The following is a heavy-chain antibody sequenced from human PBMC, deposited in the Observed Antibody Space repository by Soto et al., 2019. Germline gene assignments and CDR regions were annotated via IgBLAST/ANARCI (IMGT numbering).Heavy chain of an antibody. CDR2: IIPIFRTA. CDR3: ARDEARAQLGGTYYYTVAV. J-gene: IGHJ6*02. CDR1: GGTFSTAA. D-gene: IGHD1-1*01. Sequence: QVQVVQSGAEVKKPGSSVKVSCKTSGGTFSTAAISWVRQAPGQGLEWMGGIIPIFRTAAYAQKFQGRVTITADESARTASLELSSLRPADTAVYYCARDEARAQLGGTYYYTVAVWGQATTVTVTS. V-gene: IGHV1-69*12.